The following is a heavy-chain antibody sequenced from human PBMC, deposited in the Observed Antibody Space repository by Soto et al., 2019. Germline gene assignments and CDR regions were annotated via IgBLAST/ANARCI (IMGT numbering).Heavy chain of an antibody. D-gene: IGHD2-21*01. CDR3: ARAIFEFLWYYGMDV. V-gene: IGHV3-33*01. CDR1: GFTFSSYG. CDR2: IWYDGSNK. J-gene: IGHJ6*02. Sequence: QVQLVESGGGVVQPGRSLRLSCAASGFTFSSYGMHWVRQAPGKGLEWVAVIWYDGSNKYYADSVKGRFTISRDNSKNTRYMQMNSLRAEDTAVYYCARAIFEFLWYYGMDVLGQGTTVTVSS.